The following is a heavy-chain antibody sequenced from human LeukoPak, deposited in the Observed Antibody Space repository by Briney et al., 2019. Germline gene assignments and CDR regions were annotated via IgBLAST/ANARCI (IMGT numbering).Heavy chain of an antibody. V-gene: IGHV3-64*01. CDR2: ISSNGGST. CDR1: GFTFSSYA. Sequence: PGGSLRLSCAASGFTFSSYAMHWVRQAPGKGLEYVSAISSNGGSTYYANSVKGRFTISRDNSKNTLYLQMGSLRAEDMAVYYCARNGRYSSGWANWFDPWGQGTLVTVSS. CDR3: ARNGRYSSGWANWFDP. J-gene: IGHJ5*02. D-gene: IGHD6-19*01.